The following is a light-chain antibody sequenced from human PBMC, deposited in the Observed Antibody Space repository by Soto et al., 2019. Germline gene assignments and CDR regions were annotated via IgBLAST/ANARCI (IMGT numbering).Light chain of an antibody. Sequence: QSVLTQPPSVSGAPGQRVTISCTGSSSNIGAGYDVHWYQQLPGTAPKLLIYGNTNRLSGVPDRFSGSKSDTSASLAITGLQAEDEADYYCQSYDDSLSCPVFGGGTKLTVL. CDR3: QSYDDSLSCPV. V-gene: IGLV1-40*01. J-gene: IGLJ3*02. CDR1: SSNIGAGYD. CDR2: GNT.